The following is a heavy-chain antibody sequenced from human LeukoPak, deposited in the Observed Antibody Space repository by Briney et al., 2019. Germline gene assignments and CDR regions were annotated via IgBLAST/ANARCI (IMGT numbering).Heavy chain of an antibody. J-gene: IGHJ4*02. Sequence: GGSLRLSCAASGFTFSSYAMSWVRQAPGKGLEWVAVISYDGSNKNYGDSVKGRFTISRDNSKKTLYLQMNSLRAEDTAVYYCARGLFRFCSSGSCLSPFDYWGQGTLVTVSS. CDR1: GFTFSSYA. D-gene: IGHD2-15*01. CDR2: ISYDGSNK. V-gene: IGHV3-30*04. CDR3: ARGLFRFCSSGSCLSPFDY.